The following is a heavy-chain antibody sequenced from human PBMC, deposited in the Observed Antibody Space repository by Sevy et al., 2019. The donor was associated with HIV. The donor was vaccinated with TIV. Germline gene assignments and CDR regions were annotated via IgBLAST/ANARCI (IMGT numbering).Heavy chain of an antibody. V-gene: IGHV3-30-3*01. Sequence: AGSLRLSCAASGFTFSSYAMHWVRQAPGKVLEWVAVISYDGSNKYYADSVKGRFTISRDNSKNTLYLQMNSLRAEDTAVYYWARGHGPTGFLIDYWGQGTLVTVSS. CDR2: ISYDGSNK. J-gene: IGHJ4*02. CDR3: ARGHGPTGFLIDY. CDR1: GFTFSSYA. D-gene: IGHD2-21*01.